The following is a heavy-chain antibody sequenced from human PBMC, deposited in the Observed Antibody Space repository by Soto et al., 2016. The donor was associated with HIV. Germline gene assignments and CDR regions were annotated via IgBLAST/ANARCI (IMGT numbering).Heavy chain of an antibody. Sequence: EVQLVESGGGLVKPGGSLRLSCAASGFTFSSYSMNWVRQAPGKGLEWVSAISGSGGSTYYADSVKGRFTISRDNSKNTLYLQMNSLRAEDTAVYYCAKRRDGGYDSPTGYYFDYVGPGNPWSPS. V-gene: IGHV3-23*04. J-gene: IGHJ4*02. D-gene: IGHD5-12*01. CDR1: GFTFSSYS. CDR3: AKRRDGGYDSPTGYYFDY. CDR2: ISGSGGST.